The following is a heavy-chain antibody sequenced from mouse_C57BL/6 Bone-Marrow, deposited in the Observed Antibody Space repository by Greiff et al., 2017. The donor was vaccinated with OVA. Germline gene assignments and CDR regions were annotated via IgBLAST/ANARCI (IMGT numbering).Heavy chain of an antibody. J-gene: IGHJ2*01. CDR3: ARYYGSYYFDY. D-gene: IGHD1-1*01. CDR1: GYTFTSYG. V-gene: IGHV1-81*01. Sequence: LVESGAELARPGASVKLSCKASGYTFTSYGISWVKQRTGQGLEWIGEIYPRSGNTYYNEKFKGKATLTADKSSSTAYMELRSLTSEDSAVYFCARYYGSYYFDYWGQGTTLTVSS. CDR2: IYPRSGNT.